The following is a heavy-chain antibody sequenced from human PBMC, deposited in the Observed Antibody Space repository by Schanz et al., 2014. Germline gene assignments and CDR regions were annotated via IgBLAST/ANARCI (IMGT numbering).Heavy chain of an antibody. CDR3: ARVHIATYHYNSPGAFDI. J-gene: IGHJ3*02. CDR2: INAHTGNT. V-gene: IGHV1-18*01. D-gene: IGHD3-10*01. CDR1: GYIFGSHG. Sequence: QVQLVQSGAEVKKPGASVKVSCKASGYIFGSHGMTWVRQAPGQGPELMGWINAHTGNTQYAQKFQGRVNMTRDTVTTTVHLKLTRLRTDDTAIYYCARVHIATYHYNSPGAFDIWGQGTRVTVSS.